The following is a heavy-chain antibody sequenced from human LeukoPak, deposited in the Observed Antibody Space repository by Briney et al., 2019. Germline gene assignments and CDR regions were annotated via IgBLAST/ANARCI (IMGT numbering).Heavy chain of an antibody. CDR3: AREGCSGTSCFAH. Sequence: ASVKVSCKTSGYGFTGYYVHWVRQVPGQGLEWMGRINPNSGGIDYAQKFQGRVAMTRDTSISTAYMELSRVIPDDTAVYYCAREGCSGTSCFAHWGQGTLVTVSS. CDR1: GYGFTGYY. V-gene: IGHV1-2*06. D-gene: IGHD2-2*01. J-gene: IGHJ4*02. CDR2: INPNSGGI.